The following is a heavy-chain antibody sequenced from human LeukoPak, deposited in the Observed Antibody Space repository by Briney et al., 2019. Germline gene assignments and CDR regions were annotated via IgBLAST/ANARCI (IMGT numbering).Heavy chain of an antibody. D-gene: IGHD1-26*01. CDR1: GFTFTDYW. Sequence: PGGSLRLSCAASGFTFTDYWMTWIRQVPGKGLEWVAHINRGGSESYYVDSVKGRFTISRDNAKNSLYLQMDSLRVEDTAVYYCARVGAWELQRVFDYWRQGTLVTVSS. CDR3: ARVGAWELQRVFDY. CDR2: INRGGSES. V-gene: IGHV3-7*01. J-gene: IGHJ4*02.